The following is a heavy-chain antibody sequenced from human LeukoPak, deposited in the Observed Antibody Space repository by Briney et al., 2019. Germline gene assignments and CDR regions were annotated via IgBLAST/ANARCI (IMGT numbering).Heavy chain of an antibody. V-gene: IGHV4-4*07. CDR1: GGSISSYY. CDR3: ARLMNYYGSGSYKTWFDP. D-gene: IGHD3-10*01. J-gene: IGHJ5*02. CDR2: IYTSGST. Sequence: SETLSLTCTVSGGSISSYYWSWIRQPAGKGLEWIGRIYTSGSTNYNPSLKSRVTMSVDTSKNQFSLKLSSVTAADTAVYYRARLMNYYGSGSYKTWFDPWGQGTLVTVSS.